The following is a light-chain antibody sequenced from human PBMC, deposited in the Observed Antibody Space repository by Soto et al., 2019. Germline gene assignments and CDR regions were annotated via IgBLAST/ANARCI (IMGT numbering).Light chain of an antibody. CDR1: QSVYSS. CDR3: QQYNNWPPWT. CDR2: GAS. Sequence: EIVMTQSPATLSVSPGEGATLSCRASQSVYSSLAWYQQKPGQAPRLLIYGASTRATGIPARFSGSGSGTEFTLNISRLQSEDFAVYYCQQYNNWPPWTFGQGTKVDIK. V-gene: IGKV3-15*01. J-gene: IGKJ1*01.